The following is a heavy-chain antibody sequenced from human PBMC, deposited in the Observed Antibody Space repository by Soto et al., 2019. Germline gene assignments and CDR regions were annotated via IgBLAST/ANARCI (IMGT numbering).Heavy chain of an antibody. V-gene: IGHV1-2*02. J-gene: IGHJ6*03. Sequence: QVQLVQSGAEVKKPGASVTVSCKASGYRFSDYYLHWVRQAPGQGPEWMGWMNPNSGDTKYAQKCKGRVTMTRDTSVRTAFMELNWLKSDDTAVYYCARERGGATATLDYYYFYMDVWGIGTTVTVSS. D-gene: IGHD5-12*01. CDR2: MNPNSGDT. CDR3: ARERGGATATLDYYYFYMDV. CDR1: GYRFSDYY.